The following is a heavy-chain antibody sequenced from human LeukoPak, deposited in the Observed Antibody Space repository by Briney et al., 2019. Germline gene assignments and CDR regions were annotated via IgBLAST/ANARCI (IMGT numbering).Heavy chain of an antibody. Sequence: EASVTVSCTASGYTFTSYGISWVRQAPGQGLEWMGWISAYNGNTNYAQKLQGRVTMTTDTSTSTAYMELRSLRSDDTAVYYCARGGYCSSTSPCYYYGMDVWGQGTTVTVSS. CDR2: ISAYNGNT. CDR1: GYTFTSYG. J-gene: IGHJ6*02. D-gene: IGHD2-2*03. CDR3: ARGGYCSSTSPCYYYGMDV. V-gene: IGHV1-18*01.